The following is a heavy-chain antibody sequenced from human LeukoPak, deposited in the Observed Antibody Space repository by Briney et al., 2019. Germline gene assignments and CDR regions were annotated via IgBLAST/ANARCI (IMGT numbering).Heavy chain of an antibody. CDR3: ARFPRRSGRFDP. V-gene: IGHV4-34*01. CDR2: INHSGST. CDR1: GGSFSGYY. Sequence: SETLSLTCAVYGGSFSGYYWSWIRQPPGKGLEWIGEINHSGSTNYNPSLKSRVTISVDTSKNQFSLKLSSVTAADTAVYYCARFPRRSGRFDPWGQGTLVTVSS. J-gene: IGHJ5*02. D-gene: IGHD3-10*01.